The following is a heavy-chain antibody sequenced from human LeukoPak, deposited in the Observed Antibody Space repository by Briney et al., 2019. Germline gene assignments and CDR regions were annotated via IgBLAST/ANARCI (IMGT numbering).Heavy chain of an antibody. D-gene: IGHD3-16*01. J-gene: IGHJ3*02. CDR3: ARSMGSYGYDAFDI. V-gene: IGHV5-51*01. CDR2: IYPADSDT. Sequence: GESLKISCKSSRYDFATYWIGWVRQMPGIGLEWMGIIYPADSDTRYSPSLQGQVTISADESINTAYLQWSSLKASDTAMYYCARSMGSYGYDAFDIWGQGTMVTVSS. CDR1: RYDFATYW.